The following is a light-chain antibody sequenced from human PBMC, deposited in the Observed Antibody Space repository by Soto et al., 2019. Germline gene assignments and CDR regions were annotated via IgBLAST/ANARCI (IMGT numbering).Light chain of an antibody. CDR1: QSVSSSY. Sequence: EIVLTQSPGTLSLSPGERATLSCRASQSVSSSYLAWYQHKPGQAPRLLIFGASSRAAGIPDRISGSGSGTDFTLTISRLEPEDFAVYYCQYYDNSPYTFGQGTKLEIK. CDR2: GAS. V-gene: IGKV3-20*01. J-gene: IGKJ2*01. CDR3: QYYDNSPYT.